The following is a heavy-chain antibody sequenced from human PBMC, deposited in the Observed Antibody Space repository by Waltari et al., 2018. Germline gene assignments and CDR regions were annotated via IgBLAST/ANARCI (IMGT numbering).Heavy chain of an antibody. V-gene: IGHV4-59*11. J-gene: IGHJ4*02. D-gene: IGHD4-17*01. CDR1: GGSISSHY. CDR3: ARDTAGDYDY. Sequence: QVQLQESGPGLVKPSETLSLTCTVPGGSISSHYWSWIRQPPGKGLEWIGYIYYSGSTNYNPSLKSRVTISVDTSKNQFSLKLSSVTAADTAVYYCARDTAGDYDYWGQGTLVTVSS. CDR2: IYYSGST.